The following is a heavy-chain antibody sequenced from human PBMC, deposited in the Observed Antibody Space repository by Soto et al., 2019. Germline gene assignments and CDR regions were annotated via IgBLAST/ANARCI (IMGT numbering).Heavy chain of an antibody. CDR1: GFTFSSYS. Sequence: GGSLRLSCAASGFTFSSYSMNWVRQAPGKGLEWVSSISSSSSYIYYADSVKGRFTISRDNAKNSLYLQMNSLRAEDTAVYYCARDRSSSSRFDYWGQGTLVTVSS. CDR2: ISSSSSYI. CDR3: ARDRSSSSRFDY. V-gene: IGHV3-21*01. J-gene: IGHJ4*02. D-gene: IGHD6-6*01.